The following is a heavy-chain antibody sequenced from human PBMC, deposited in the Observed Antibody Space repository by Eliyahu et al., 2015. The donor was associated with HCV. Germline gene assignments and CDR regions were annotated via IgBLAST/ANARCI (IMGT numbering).Heavy chain of an antibody. D-gene: IGHD2-21*02. V-gene: IGHV3-23*01. CDR1: GFTFSTYA. J-gene: IGHJ4*02. CDR3: AKDPTVTSLRSYFDY. Sequence: EVHLLESGGGLVQPAGSLRLXXAASGFTFSTYALSWVRQAPGKGLEWVSGISASGTTYYADSVRGRFVISRDNSKNTIFLQMKSLRVEDTAIYYCAKDPTVTSLRSYFDYWGQGTLVTVSS. CDR2: ISASGTT.